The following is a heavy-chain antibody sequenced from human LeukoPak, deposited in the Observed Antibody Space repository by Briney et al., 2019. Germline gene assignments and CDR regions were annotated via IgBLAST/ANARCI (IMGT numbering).Heavy chain of an antibody. Sequence: GGSLRLSCAVSGFTVSTNHMSWVRQAPGRGLEWVSVIYNDGNTYYTDSVKGRFTISRDNSKNTLYLQMNSLRAEDTAVYYCAKDMDQGGSTGFDYWGQGTLVTVPS. CDR2: IYNDGNT. J-gene: IGHJ4*02. D-gene: IGHD1-26*01. V-gene: IGHV3-53*01. CDR3: AKDMDQGGSTGFDY. CDR1: GFTVSTNH.